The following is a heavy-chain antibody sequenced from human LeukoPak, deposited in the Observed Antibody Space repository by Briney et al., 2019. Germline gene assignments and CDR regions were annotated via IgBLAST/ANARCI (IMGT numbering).Heavy chain of an antibody. V-gene: IGHV1-8*03. Sequence: ASVKVSCKASGYTFTIYDINWVRQATGQGLEWMGWMNPNSGNTGYAQKFQGRVTITRNTSISTAYMELSSLRSQDTAVYYCARDGGDGYKANWFDTWGQGTLVTVSS. D-gene: IGHD5-24*01. CDR3: ARDGGDGYKANWFDT. CDR2: MNPNSGNT. CDR1: GYTFTIYD. J-gene: IGHJ5*02.